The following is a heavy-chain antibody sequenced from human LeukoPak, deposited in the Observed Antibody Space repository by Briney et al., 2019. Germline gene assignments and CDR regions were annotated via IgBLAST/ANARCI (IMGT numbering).Heavy chain of an antibody. D-gene: IGHD5-24*01. J-gene: IGHJ4*02. Sequence: GGSLRLSCAASGFTFSSYSMNWVRQAPGKGLEWVSAISGSGGSTYYADSVKGRFTISRDNSKNTLYLQMNSLRAEDTAVYYCAKGRRWLQLGYFDYWGQGTLVTVSS. V-gene: IGHV3-23*01. CDR1: GFTFSSYS. CDR2: ISGSGGST. CDR3: AKGRRWLQLGYFDY.